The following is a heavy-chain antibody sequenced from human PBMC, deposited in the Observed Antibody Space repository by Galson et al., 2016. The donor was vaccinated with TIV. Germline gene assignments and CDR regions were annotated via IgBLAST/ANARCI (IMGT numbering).Heavy chain of an antibody. J-gene: IGHJ6*02. V-gene: IGHV3-23*01. Sequence: SLRLSCAASGFSFSNYAMSWVRQAPGRGLKWVSGIGGSGGSPNYGDSVKGRFTISRDKSKNTLYLQMDSVRVEDTATYYCARIHRSYGMDVWGQGTTVTVSS. CDR3: ARIHRSYGMDV. CDR1: GFSFSNYA. CDR2: IGGSGGSP. D-gene: IGHD5-18*01.